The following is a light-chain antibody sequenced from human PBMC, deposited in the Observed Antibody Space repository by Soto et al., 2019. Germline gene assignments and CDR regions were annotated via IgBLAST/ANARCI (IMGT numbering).Light chain of an antibody. V-gene: IGKV3D-20*02. J-gene: IGKJ4*01. Sequence: KQSPSTVSLSPGERATLSCRASQTVRNNYLAWYQQKPGQAPRLLIYDASSRATGIPDRFSGGGSGTDFTLTISSLEPADFAVYYSQQPSSYLLTFAGGTKVDIK. CDR3: QQPSSYLLT. CDR2: DAS. CDR1: QTVRNNY.